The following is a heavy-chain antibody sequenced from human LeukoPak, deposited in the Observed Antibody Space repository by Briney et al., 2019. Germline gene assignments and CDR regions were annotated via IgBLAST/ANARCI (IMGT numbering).Heavy chain of an antibody. CDR1: GFTFSSYA. J-gene: IGHJ4*02. D-gene: IGHD6-19*01. CDR2: FSATGGNT. CDR3: AKDTSQWLVESFDY. V-gene: IGHV3-23*01. Sequence: QPGGPLRLSCAASGFTFSSYAMSWVRQAPGKGLEWVSGFSATGGNTYYADSVKGRFTISRDNSKNTLYLQMNSLRAEDTAVYYCAKDTSQWLVESFDYWGQGTLVTVSS.